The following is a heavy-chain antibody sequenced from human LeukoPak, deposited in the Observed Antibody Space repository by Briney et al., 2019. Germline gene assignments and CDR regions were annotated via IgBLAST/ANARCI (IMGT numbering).Heavy chain of an antibody. CDR2: ISGSGTDT. V-gene: IGHV3-23*01. CDR3: AEGGGSSCYSPSDY. D-gene: IGHD2-15*01. J-gene: IGHJ4*02. Sequence: PGGSLRPSCGGSGFTFSSHAMSWVRQAPGKGLEWVSAISGSGTDTFYANSVKGRFTISRDNPKNTLYLQMNSLRAEDTAVYYCAEGGGSSCYSPSDYWGQGTLVTVSS. CDR1: GFTFSSHA.